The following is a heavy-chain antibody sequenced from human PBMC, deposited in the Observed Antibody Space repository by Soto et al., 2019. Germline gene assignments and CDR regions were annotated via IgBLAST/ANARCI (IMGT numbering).Heavy chain of an antibody. CDR3: AKSLVAYSSSSSGNWFDP. CDR1: GFTFDDYA. D-gene: IGHD6-6*01. V-gene: IGHV3-9*01. Sequence: EVQLVESGGGLVQPGRSLRLSCAASGFTFDDYAMHWVRQAPGKGLEWVSGISWNSGSIGYADSVKGRFTISRDNAKNSRYLQMNSLRAEDTALYYCAKSLVAYSSSSSGNWFDPWGQGTLVTVSS. CDR2: ISWNSGSI. J-gene: IGHJ5*02.